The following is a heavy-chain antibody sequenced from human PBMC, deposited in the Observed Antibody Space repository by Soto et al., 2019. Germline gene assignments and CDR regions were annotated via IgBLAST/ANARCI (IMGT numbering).Heavy chain of an antibody. CDR2: VYYSGRT. CDR1: GGSMRTYY. V-gene: IGHV4-59*01. D-gene: IGHD3-22*01. J-gene: IGHJ4*02. Sequence: QVQLQESGPGLVKISETLSLTCNVSGGSMRTYYWSWIRQPPGKGLEWLGFVYYSGRTKFNPSLKSRATISVDTSKSQCSLKLSSGTAADTAVDYCARGEYDSSGYYSFDSWGQGTLLAVSS. CDR3: ARGEYDSSGYYSFDS.